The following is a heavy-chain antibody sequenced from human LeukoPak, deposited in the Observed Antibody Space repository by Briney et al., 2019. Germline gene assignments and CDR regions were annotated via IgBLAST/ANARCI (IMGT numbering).Heavy chain of an antibody. CDR3: ARDRARVAYYDFWSGYYSPGTTFDY. V-gene: IGHV3-21*01. CDR1: GFTFSSYS. CDR2: ISSSSSYI. Sequence: GGSLRLSCAASGFTFSSYSMNWVRQAPGKGLEWVSSISSSSSYIYYADSVKGRFTISRDNAKNSLYLQMNSLRAEDTAVYYCARDRARVAYYDFWSGYYSPGTTFDYWGQGTLVTVSS. D-gene: IGHD3-3*01. J-gene: IGHJ4*02.